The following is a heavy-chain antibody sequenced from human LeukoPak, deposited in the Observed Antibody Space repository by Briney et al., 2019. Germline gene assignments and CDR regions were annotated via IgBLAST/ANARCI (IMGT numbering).Heavy chain of an antibody. CDR1: GGSISSSSYY. D-gene: IGHD5-24*01. CDR3: ARSKYGYNSGYMDV. J-gene: IGHJ6*03. Sequence: SETLSLTCTVSGGSISSSSYYWGWIRQPPGKGLEWIGSIYYSGSTYYNPSLKSRVTISVDTSKNQFSLKLSSVTAADTAVYYCARSKYGYNSGYMDVWGKGTTVTVSS. CDR2: IYYSGST. V-gene: IGHV4-39*01.